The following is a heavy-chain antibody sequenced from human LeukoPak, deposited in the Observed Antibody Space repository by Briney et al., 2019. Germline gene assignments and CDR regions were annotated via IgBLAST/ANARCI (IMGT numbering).Heavy chain of an antibody. CDR3: ARDSVRWPLDI. J-gene: IGHJ3*02. CDR1: GGSISSYY. CDR2: IYTSGSN. V-gene: IGHV4-4*07. Sequence: SETLSLTCTVSGGSISSYYWSWLRQPAGKGLEWIGRIYTSGSNNYNPSLKSRVTMSVDTSKNQFSLKLSSVTAADTAVYYCARDSVRWPLDIWGQGTMVTVSS. D-gene: IGHD2-15*01.